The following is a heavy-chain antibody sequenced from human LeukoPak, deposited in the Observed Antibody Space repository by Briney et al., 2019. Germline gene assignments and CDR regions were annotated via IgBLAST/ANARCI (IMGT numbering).Heavy chain of an antibody. CDR2: IIPILGIA. D-gene: IGHD5-18*01. CDR1: GGTFSSYA. Sequence: ASVKVSCKASGGTFSSYAISWVRQAPGQGLEWMGRIIPILGIANYAQKFQGRVTITADKSTSTAYMELSSLRSEDTAVYYCASPVYSYGYRGSYGMDVWGQGTTVTVSS. CDR3: ASPVYSYGYRGSYGMDV. V-gene: IGHV1-69*04. J-gene: IGHJ6*02.